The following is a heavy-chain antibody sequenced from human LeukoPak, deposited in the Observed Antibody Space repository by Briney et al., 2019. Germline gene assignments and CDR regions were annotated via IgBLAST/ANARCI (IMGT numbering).Heavy chain of an antibody. V-gene: IGHV1-18*04. Sequence: ASVKVSCKASGYTFTGYYMHWVRQAPGQGLEWMGWISAYNGNTNYAQKLQGRVTMTTDTSTSTAYMELRSLRSDDTAVYYCARLRSMGYYYGMDVWGQGTTVTVSS. D-gene: IGHD2/OR15-2a*01. CDR1: GYTFTGYY. J-gene: IGHJ6*02. CDR3: ARLRSMGYYYGMDV. CDR2: ISAYNGNT.